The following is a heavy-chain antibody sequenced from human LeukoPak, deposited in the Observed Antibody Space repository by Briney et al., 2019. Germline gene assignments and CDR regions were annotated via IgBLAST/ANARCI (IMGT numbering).Heavy chain of an antibody. V-gene: IGHV3-23*01. D-gene: IGHD5-18*01. CDR3: ATSRGIHDPTVWRTYAC. Sequence: GGSLRLSCAASGFTFSSYTMSWVRQAPGKGLEWVSAMSCVGDFTYYADSVRGRCAFSRDNAKDTLYLQMNSLRVEDPGGDYRATSRGIHDPTVWRTYACCGQG. CDR2: MSCVGDFT. J-gene: IGHJ4*02. CDR1: GFTFSSYT.